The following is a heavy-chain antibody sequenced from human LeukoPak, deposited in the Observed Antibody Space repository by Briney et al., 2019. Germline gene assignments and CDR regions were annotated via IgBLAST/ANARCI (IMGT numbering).Heavy chain of an antibody. CDR1: GFTFSSYG. D-gene: IGHD3-9*01. CDR2: ISYDGSNK. V-gene: IGHV3-30*18. CDR3: AKDLELRYFDWLPSLGY. Sequence: PGGSLRLSCAASGFTFSSYGMHWVRQAPGKGLEWVTVISYDGSNKYYADSVKGRFTISRDNSKNTLYLRMNSLRAEDTAVYYCAKDLELRYFDWLPSLGYWGQGTLVTVSS. J-gene: IGHJ4*02.